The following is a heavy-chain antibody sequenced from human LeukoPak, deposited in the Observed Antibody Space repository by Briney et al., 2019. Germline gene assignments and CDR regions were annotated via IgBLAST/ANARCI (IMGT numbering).Heavy chain of an antibody. Sequence: PSETLSLTCNVSGDSISTYFWSCIRQPPGKGLEWIGNIYYSGSTNYNPSLKSRVTISLDTSKNQFSLKVSSVTAADTAVYYCARTHSTSSLYHFDSWGQGTLVTVSS. CDR3: ARTHSTSSLYHFDS. D-gene: IGHD6-6*01. CDR1: GDSISTYF. J-gene: IGHJ4*02. CDR2: IYYSGST. V-gene: IGHV4-59*08.